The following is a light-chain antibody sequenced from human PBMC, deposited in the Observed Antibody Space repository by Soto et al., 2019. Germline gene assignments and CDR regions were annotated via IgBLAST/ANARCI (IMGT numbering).Light chain of an antibody. CDR3: QQYKNWIT. V-gene: IGKV3-15*01. CDR1: QSVSSD. Sequence: EIVMTQSPATLSVSPGERATRSCRASQSVSSDLAWYQQKPGQAPRLLIYGATTRATGIPARFSGSGSGTEFTLTISSLQSEDFAVYYCQQYKNWITFGQGTRLETK. CDR2: GAT. J-gene: IGKJ5*01.